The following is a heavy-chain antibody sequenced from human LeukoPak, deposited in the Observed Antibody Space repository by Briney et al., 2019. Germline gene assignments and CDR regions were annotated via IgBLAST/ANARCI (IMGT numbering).Heavy chain of an antibody. V-gene: IGHV3-30-3*01. CDR1: GFTFSSYA. D-gene: IGHD6-13*01. CDR2: ISYDGSNK. CDR3: ARDAGSSSWLYNWFDP. J-gene: IGHJ5*02. Sequence: PGGSLRLSCAASGFTFSSYAMHWVRQAPGKGLEWVAVISYDGSNKYYADSVKGRFTISRDNSKNTLCLQMNSLRAEDTAVYYCARDAGSSSWLYNWFDPWGQGTLVTVSS.